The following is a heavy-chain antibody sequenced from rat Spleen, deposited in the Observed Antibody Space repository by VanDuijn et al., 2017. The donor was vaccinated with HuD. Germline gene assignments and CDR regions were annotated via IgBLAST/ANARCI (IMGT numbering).Heavy chain of an antibody. CDR3: ARSPTTVGGGYYFDY. V-gene: IGHV3-3*01. J-gene: IGHJ2*01. CDR1: GYSITSSYR. CDR2: INSAGST. Sequence: EVQLQESGPGLVKPSQSLSLTCSVTGYSITSSYRWNWIRKFPGNKLEWMGYINSAGSTNYNPSLKSRISITRDTSKNQFFLQVNSVTTEDTATDYCARSPTTVGGGYYFDYWGQGVMVTVSS. D-gene: IGHD1-3*01.